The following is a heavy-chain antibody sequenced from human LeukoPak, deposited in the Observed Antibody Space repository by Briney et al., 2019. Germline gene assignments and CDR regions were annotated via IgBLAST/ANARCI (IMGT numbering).Heavy chain of an antibody. Sequence: GGPLRLSCAASGFTFSSYVMNWVRQAPGKGLEWVSYISSSGSTIYYADSVKGRFTISRDNAKNSLYLQMNSLRAEDTAVYYCARYPDQTIPYYYYYGMDVWGQGTTVTVSS. CDR1: GFTFSSYV. CDR2: ISSSGSTI. CDR3: ARYPDQTIPYYYYYGMDV. V-gene: IGHV3-48*03. D-gene: IGHD2-2*01. J-gene: IGHJ6*02.